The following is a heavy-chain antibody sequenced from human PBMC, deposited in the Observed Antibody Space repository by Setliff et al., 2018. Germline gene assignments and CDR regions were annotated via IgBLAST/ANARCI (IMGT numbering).Heavy chain of an antibody. J-gene: IGHJ3*02. CDR2: ISAYNGDT. Sequence: ASVKVSCKTSGYPFTHQGISWVRQAPGQGLEWMGWISAYNGDTNFIQKFHDRVTMTTDRSTSTAYMELRSLGSDDTAMYYCARGGYGGYHEALDIWGQGTMDTVSS. V-gene: IGHV1-18*01. D-gene: IGHD5-12*01. CDR3: ARGGYGGYHEALDI. CDR1: GYPFTHQG.